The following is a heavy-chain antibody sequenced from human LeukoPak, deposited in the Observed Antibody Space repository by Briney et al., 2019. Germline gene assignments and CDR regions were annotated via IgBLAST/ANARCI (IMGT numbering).Heavy chain of an antibody. J-gene: IGHJ4*02. CDR3: ARSQWELEGVLDY. Sequence: GASVKVSCKASGYTFTGYYMHWVRQAPGQGLEWMGWINPNSGGTNYAQKFQGRVTMTRDTSISTAYMELSRLGSDDTAVYYCARSQWELEGVLDYWGQGTLVTVSS. V-gene: IGHV1-2*02. D-gene: IGHD1-26*01. CDR2: INPNSGGT. CDR1: GYTFTGYY.